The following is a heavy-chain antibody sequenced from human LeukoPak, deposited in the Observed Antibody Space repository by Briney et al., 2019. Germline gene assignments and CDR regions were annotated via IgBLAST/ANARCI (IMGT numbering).Heavy chain of an antibody. D-gene: IGHD2-21*02. CDR1: GYTFTSYH. J-gene: IGHJ3*02. CDR2: INTNTGNP. Sequence: ASVKVSCKASGYTFTSYHMHWVRQAPGQGLEWMGWINTNTGNPTYAQGFTGRFVFSLDTSVSTAYLQISSLKAEDTAVYYCARAEAYCGGDCLEAFDIWGQGTMVTVSS. CDR3: ARAEAYCGGDCLEAFDI. V-gene: IGHV7-4-1*02.